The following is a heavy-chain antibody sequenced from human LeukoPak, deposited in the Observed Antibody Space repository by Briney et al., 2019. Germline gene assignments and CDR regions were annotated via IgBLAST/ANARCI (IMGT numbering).Heavy chain of an antibody. CDR2: INHSGST. J-gene: IGHJ3*02. CDR3: TRDRSSGSTKGAFDI. CDR1: GGSFSGYY. D-gene: IGHD3-22*01. V-gene: IGHV4-34*01. Sequence: SETLSLTCAVYGGSFSGYYWSWIRQPPGKGLEWIGEINHSGSTNYNPSLKSRVTISVDTSKNQFSLKLSSVTAADTAVHYCTRDRSSGSTKGAFDIWGQGTMVTVSS.